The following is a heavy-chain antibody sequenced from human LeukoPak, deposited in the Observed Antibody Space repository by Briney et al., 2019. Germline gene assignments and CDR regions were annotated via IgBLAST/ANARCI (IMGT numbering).Heavy chain of an antibody. CDR2: INHSGST. V-gene: IGHV4-34*01. Sequence: SETPSLTCAVYGGSFSGYYWSWVRQPPGKGVEWVGEINHSGSTNYNPSLKSRVTISVDTSKNQFSLKLSSVTAADTAVYYCASRGSESSSDYWGQGTLVTVSS. J-gene: IGHJ4*02. D-gene: IGHD6-6*01. CDR3: ASRGSESSSDY. CDR1: GGSFSGYY.